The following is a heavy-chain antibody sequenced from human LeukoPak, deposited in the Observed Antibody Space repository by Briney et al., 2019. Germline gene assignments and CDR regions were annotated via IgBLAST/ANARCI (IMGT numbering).Heavy chain of an antibody. CDR1: GGSISNTNW. J-gene: IGHJ4*02. D-gene: IGHD2-8*01. V-gene: IGHV4-4*02. Sequence: SETLSLTCGVSGGSISNTNWWSWVRQPPGQGLEWIGEISLTGLTHYNPSLESRVTVSLDKSKNQLSLNLTSATAADTAVYYCSRENGAFSPFGYWGQGTLVTVSS. CDR3: SRENGAFSPFGY. CDR2: ISLTGLT.